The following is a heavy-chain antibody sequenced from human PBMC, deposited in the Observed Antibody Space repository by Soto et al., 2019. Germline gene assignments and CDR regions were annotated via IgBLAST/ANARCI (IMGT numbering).Heavy chain of an antibody. CDR2: INSDGSST. J-gene: IGHJ6*02. V-gene: IGHV3-74*01. CDR3: ARDQDYYYYMDV. CDR1: GFTFSSYW. Sequence: WGSLRLSCAASGFTFSSYWMHWVRQAPGKGLVWVSRINSDGSSTSYADSVKGRFTISRDNAKSTLYLQMNSLRAEDTALYYCARDQDYYYYMDVLYQGTTVTVSS.